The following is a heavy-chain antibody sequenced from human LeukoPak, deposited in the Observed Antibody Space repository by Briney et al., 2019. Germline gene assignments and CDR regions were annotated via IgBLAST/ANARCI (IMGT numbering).Heavy chain of an antibody. CDR1: GFTFSSYG. Sequence: GGTLRLSCAASGFTFSSYGMSWVRQAPGKGLEWVANIKKDGSEKYYVDSVKGRFTISRDNAKTSLYLQMNSLRAEDTAVYYCARDLSGVTGYTYGRGIDYWGQGTLVTVSS. V-gene: IGHV3-7*01. D-gene: IGHD5-18*01. CDR2: IKKDGSEK. CDR3: ARDLSGVTGYTYGRGIDY. J-gene: IGHJ4*02.